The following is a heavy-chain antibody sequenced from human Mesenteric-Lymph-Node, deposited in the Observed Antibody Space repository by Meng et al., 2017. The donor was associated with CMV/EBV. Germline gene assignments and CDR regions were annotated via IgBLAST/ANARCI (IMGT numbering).Heavy chain of an antibody. Sequence: SETLSLTCTVSGGSISSYYWSWIRQPPGKGLEWIGYIYYSGSTNYNPSLKSRVTISVDTSKNQFSLKLSSVTAADTAAYYCARDRGMDVWGQGTTVTVSS. CDR1: GGSISSYY. CDR2: IYYSGST. V-gene: IGHV4-59*01. J-gene: IGHJ6*02. CDR3: ARDRGMDV.